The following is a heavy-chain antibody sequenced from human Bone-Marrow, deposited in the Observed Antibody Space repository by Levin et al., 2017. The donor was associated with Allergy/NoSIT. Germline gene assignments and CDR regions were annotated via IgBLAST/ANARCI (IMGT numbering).Heavy chain of an antibody. V-gene: IGHV3-11*06. CDR2: ISSSSSYT. D-gene: IGHD4-17*01. Sequence: PGGSLRLSCAASGFTFSDYYMSWIRQAPGKGLEWVSYISSSSSYTNYADSVKGRFTISRDNAKNSLYLQMNSLRAEDTAVYYCARVYGDYVPTQIWFDPWGQGTLVTVSS. CDR1: GFTFSDYY. J-gene: IGHJ5*02. CDR3: ARVYGDYVPTQIWFDP.